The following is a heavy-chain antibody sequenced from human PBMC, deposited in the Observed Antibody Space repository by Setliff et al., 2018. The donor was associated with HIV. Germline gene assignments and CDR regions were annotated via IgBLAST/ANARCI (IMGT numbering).Heavy chain of an antibody. D-gene: IGHD6-13*01. CDR2: VDPSGGST. V-gene: IGHV1-46*01. CDR1: GYIFTSYY. CDR3: ARDQWGYSSSDY. Sequence: ASVKVSCKASGYIFTSYYMHWLRQVPGQGLEWMGIVDPSGGSTHYAQKFEGRVTMTTDTSTSTAYMELRSLRSDDTAVYYCARDQWGYSSSDYWGQGTLVTVSS. J-gene: IGHJ4*02.